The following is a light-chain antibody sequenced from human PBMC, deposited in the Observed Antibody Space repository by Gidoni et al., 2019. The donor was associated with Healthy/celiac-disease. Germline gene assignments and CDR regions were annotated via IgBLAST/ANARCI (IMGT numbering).Light chain of an antibody. V-gene: IGKV3D-20*01. CDR2: DAS. CDR3: QQYGSSPIT. Sequence: EIVMTQSAATLSLSPGERATLSCGASQGVSSSYLAWYQQKPGLAPRLLIYDASSRATGIPDRFSGSWSGTDFTLTISRLEPEDFAVYYCQQYGSSPITFGQGTRLEIK. CDR1: QGVSSSY. J-gene: IGKJ5*01.